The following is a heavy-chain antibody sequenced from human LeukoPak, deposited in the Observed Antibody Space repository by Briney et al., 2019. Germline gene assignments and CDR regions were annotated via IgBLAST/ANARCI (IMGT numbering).Heavy chain of an antibody. CDR2: IDSSSSTI. CDR1: GFPFTTYN. V-gene: IGHV3-48*04. Sequence: PGGSLRLSCAVSGFPFTTYNMNWVRQAPGKGLEWVSYIDSSSSTIYYADSVKGRFTSSRDNAKNPLYLQMNSLRAEDTALYYCARVYCSGGSCYSGDAFDIWGQGTMVTVSS. CDR3: ARVYCSGGSCYSGDAFDI. D-gene: IGHD2-15*01. J-gene: IGHJ3*02.